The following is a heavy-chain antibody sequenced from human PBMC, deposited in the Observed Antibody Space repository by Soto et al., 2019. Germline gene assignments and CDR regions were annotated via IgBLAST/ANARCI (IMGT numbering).Heavy chain of an antibody. J-gene: IGHJ3*02. CDR1: AYTFTSYY. CDR2: INPSDGST. V-gene: IGHV1-46*01. Sequence: QVQLVQSGAEVKRPGASVKVSCKASAYTFTSYYMHWVRQAPGQGLEWMGIINPSDGSTSYAQRYQGRVTMTRDTSTSTVYMERSSLGSEDTAVYFCARAPGVIPAAEGAFGIWGQGTMVTVSS. D-gene: IGHD2-2*01. CDR3: ARAPGVIPAAEGAFGI.